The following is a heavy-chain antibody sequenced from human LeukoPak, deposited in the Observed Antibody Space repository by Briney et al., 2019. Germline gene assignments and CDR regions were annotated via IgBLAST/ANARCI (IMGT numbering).Heavy chain of an antibody. CDR3: ARVLTGYYRFDWFDP. Sequence: SETLSLTCAVYGGSFSGYYWSWIRQPPGKGLEWIGEINHSGSTNYNPSLKSRVTISVDTSKNQFSLKLSSVTAADTAVYYCARVLTGYYRFDWFDPWGQGTLVTVSS. CDR1: GGSFSGYY. CDR2: INHSGST. J-gene: IGHJ5*02. D-gene: IGHD3-9*01. V-gene: IGHV4-34*01.